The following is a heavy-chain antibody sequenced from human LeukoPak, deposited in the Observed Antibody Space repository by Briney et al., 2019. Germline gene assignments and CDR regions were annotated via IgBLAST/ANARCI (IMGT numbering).Heavy chain of an antibody. V-gene: IGHV3-30*03. CDR1: GFTFSSYG. D-gene: IGHD6-19*01. Sequence: GSLRLSCAASGFTFSSYGMHWVRQAPGKGLEWVAVISYDGSNKYYADSVKGRFTISRDNSKNTLYLQMNSLRAEDTAVYYCATASSGWQYYFDYWGQGTLVTVSS. CDR2: ISYDGSNK. CDR3: ATASSGWQYYFDY. J-gene: IGHJ4*02.